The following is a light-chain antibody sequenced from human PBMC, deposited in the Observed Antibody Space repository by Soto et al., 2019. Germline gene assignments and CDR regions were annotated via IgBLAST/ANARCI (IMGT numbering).Light chain of an antibody. CDR3: QSYDSSLNGYV. CDR1: SSNIGGAYD. CDR2: ADK. Sequence: QPVLTQPPSVSGAPGQRVTISCTGSSSNIGGAYDVHWYQQLPGTAPKLLIYADKYRPSGVPDRFSGSKSGTSASLAITGLQAEDEADYYFQSYDSSLNGYVFGTGTKVTVL. V-gene: IGLV1-40*01. J-gene: IGLJ1*01.